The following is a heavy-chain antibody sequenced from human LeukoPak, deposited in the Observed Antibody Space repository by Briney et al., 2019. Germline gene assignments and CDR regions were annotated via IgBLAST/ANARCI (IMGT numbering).Heavy chain of an antibody. V-gene: IGHV1-2*02. CDR2: INPNSGGT. CDR1: GYTFTGYY. J-gene: IGHJ4*02. D-gene: IGHD3-10*01. Sequence: ASVKVSCKASGYTFTGYYMHWVRQAPGQGLEWMGWINPNSGGTNYAQKFQGRVTMTRDTSISTAYMELSRLSSDDTAVYYCARTYYYGSGSYYVYWGQGTLVTVSS. CDR3: ARTYYYGSGSYYVY.